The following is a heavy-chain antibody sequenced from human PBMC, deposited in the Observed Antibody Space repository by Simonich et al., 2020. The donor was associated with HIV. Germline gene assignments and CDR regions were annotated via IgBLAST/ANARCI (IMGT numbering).Heavy chain of an antibody. CDR1: GNTFTGYY. V-gene: IGHV1-2*02. Sequence: QVQLVQSGAEVKKPGASVKVSCKASGNTFTGYYMHWVRQAPGQGLEWMEWINPNSGGTDYAQKFQGRVIMTRDTSISTAYMELSRLKSDDTAVYYCAREGDFLENAFDFWGQGTVVTVSS. CDR3: AREGDFLENAFDF. D-gene: IGHD3-3*01. CDR2: INPNSGGT. J-gene: IGHJ3*01.